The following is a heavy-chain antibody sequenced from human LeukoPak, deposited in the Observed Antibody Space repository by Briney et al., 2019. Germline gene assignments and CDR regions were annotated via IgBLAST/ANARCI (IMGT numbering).Heavy chain of an antibody. Sequence: GGSLRLSCAASGFTFNNYAMNWVRQAPGKGLEWVSSISGGGETTYYAGSAKGRFTISRDNSQNTLYLQMNSLRAEDTAVYYCARGYADYVGYFFFDYWGQGTLVTVSS. CDR1: GFTFNNYA. J-gene: IGHJ4*02. CDR2: ISGGGETT. V-gene: IGHV3-23*01. D-gene: IGHD4-17*01. CDR3: ARGYADYVGYFFFDY.